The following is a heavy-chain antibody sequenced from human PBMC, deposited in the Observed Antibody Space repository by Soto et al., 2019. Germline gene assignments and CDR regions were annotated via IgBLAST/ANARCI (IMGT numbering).Heavy chain of an antibody. J-gene: IGHJ4*02. Sequence: GSLRLSCAASIFTFSSYAMHWVRQAPGKGLEWVAVISYDGSNKYYAYSVKGRFTISRDNSKNTLYLQMNSLRAEDTAVYYCARESGYNPYFDYWGQGTLVTVSS. CDR1: IFTFSSYA. CDR2: ISYDGSNK. V-gene: IGHV3-30-3*01. CDR3: ARESGYNPYFDY. D-gene: IGHD5-12*01.